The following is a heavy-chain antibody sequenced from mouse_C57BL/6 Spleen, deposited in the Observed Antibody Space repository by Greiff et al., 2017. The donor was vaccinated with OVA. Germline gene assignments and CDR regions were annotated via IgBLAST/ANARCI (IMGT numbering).Heavy chain of an antibody. J-gene: IGHJ4*01. V-gene: IGHV5-17*01. CDR1: GFTFSDYG. CDR3: ARQPYPYAMDY. D-gene: IGHD2-10*01. CDR2: ISSGSSTI. Sequence: EVNLMESGGGLVKPGGSLKLSCAASGFTFSDYGMHWVRQAPEKGLEWVAYISSGSSTIYYADTVKGRFTISRDNAKNTLFLQMTSLRSEDTAMYYCARQPYPYAMDYWGQGTSVTVSS.